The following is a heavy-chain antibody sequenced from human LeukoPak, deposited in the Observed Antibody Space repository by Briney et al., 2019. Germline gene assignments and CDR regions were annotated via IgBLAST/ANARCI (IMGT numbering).Heavy chain of an antibody. CDR2: VSAYNGGT. D-gene: IGHD3-22*01. J-gene: IGHJ4*02. CDR3: ARVDLAWDSSGYFRAANDY. CDR1: GYTFTGYA. Sequence: ASVKVSCKASGYTFTGYAIGWVRQAPGQGLEWMGWVSAYNGGTNYEQKFQGRVTMTTDTPTSTGYMELRSLTSDDTAVYYCARVDLAWDSSGYFRAANDYWGQGTLVTVSS. V-gene: IGHV1-18*01.